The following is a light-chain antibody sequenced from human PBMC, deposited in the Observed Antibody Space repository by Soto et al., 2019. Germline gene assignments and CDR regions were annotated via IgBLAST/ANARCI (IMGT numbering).Light chain of an antibody. J-gene: IGKJ4*01. V-gene: IGKV3-15*01. CDR1: QSLTSN. CDR3: QQYKHRNRMLS. Sequence: EILLTQSPVTLSVSPGARATLSCRASQSLTSNLAWYQQRPGQAPRLLIYDTSTRATDVPARFSGSGSGTEFTLTIASLQSEDFAVSYCQQYKHRNRMLSFGGGTRVELK. CDR2: DTS.